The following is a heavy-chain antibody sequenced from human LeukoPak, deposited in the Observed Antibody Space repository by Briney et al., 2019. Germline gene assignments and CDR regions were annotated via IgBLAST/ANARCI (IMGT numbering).Heavy chain of an antibody. D-gene: IGHD2-15*01. Sequence: PGGSLRLSCAASGFTFSSYSMNWVRQAPGKGLEWVSSISSSSSYIYYADSVKGRFTISRDNAKNSLYLQMNSLRAEDTAVYYCARGTVVADTLFDYWGQGTLVTVSS. V-gene: IGHV3-21*01. J-gene: IGHJ4*02. CDR1: GFTFSSYS. CDR2: ISSSSSYI. CDR3: ARGTVVADTLFDY.